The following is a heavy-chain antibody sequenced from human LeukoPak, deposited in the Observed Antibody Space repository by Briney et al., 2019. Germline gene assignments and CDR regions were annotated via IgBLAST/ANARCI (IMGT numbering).Heavy chain of an antibody. CDR3: ARHHPNDGTD. CDR2: IYYSGST. Sequence: PSETLSLTCTVSGGSISSSSYYWGWIRQPPGKGLEWIGSIYYSGSTYYNPSLKSRVTISVDTSKNQFSLKLSSVTAADTAVYYCARHHPNDGTDWGPGTLVTVSS. V-gene: IGHV4-39*01. J-gene: IGHJ4*02. D-gene: IGHD1-1*01. CDR1: GGSISSSSYY.